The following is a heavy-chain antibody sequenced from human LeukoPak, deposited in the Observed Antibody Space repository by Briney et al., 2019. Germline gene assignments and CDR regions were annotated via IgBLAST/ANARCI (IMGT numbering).Heavy chain of an antibody. V-gene: IGHV4-39*07. CDR3: ARGLAAAGTWFDY. CDR2: IKHSGST. CDR1: GGSISSGDYY. Sequence: SETLSLTCTVSGGSISSGDYYWSWIRQPPGKGLEWIGEIKHSGSTNYNPSLKSRVTISVDTSKNQFSLKLSSVTAADTAVYYCARGLAAAGTWFDYWGQGTLVTVSS. J-gene: IGHJ4*02. D-gene: IGHD6-13*01.